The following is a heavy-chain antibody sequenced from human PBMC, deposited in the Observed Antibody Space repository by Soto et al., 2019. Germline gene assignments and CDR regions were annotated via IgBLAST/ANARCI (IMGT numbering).Heavy chain of an antibody. D-gene: IGHD3-22*01. CDR3: ALRSMAVVPEY. V-gene: IGHV4-59*01. J-gene: IGHJ4*02. Sequence: QVQLQESGPGLVKPSETLSLTCAVSGDSISSYYCMWIRQPPGKGLESIGYLYYGRSANYNPSLKSRVTLSVDPSTNQCPLTLSSMTAADTAVYYCALRSMAVVPEYWGQGTLVTVSS. CDR2: LYYGRSA. CDR1: GDSISSYY.